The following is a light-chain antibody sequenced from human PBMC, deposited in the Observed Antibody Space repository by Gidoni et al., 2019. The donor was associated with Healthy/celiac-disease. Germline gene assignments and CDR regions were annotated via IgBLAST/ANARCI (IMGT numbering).Light chain of an antibody. CDR2: GAS. V-gene: IGKV3-20*01. CDR1: QSGSSSY. Sequence: DIVFTQSPGTLSLSPGERATLSCRASQSGSSSYLAWYQQKPGQAPRLLIYGASSRATGIPDRFSGSGSGTDFTLTISRLEPEDFAVYYCQQYGSSPFTFGPGTKVDIK. CDR3: QQYGSSPFT. J-gene: IGKJ3*01.